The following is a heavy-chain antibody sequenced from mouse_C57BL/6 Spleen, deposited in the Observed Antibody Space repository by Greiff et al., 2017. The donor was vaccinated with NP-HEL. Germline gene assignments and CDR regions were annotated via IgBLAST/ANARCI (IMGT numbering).Heavy chain of an antibody. Sequence: QVQLQQPGAELVKPGASVTMSCKASGYTFTSYWITWVKQRPGQGLEWIGDIYPGSGSTNYNEKFKSKATLTVDTSSSTAYMQLSSLTSEDSAVYYCARERITTLMDYWGQGTSVTVSS. CDR1: GYTFTSYW. CDR2: IYPGSGST. D-gene: IGHD1-1*01. CDR3: ARERITTLMDY. V-gene: IGHV1-55*01. J-gene: IGHJ4*01.